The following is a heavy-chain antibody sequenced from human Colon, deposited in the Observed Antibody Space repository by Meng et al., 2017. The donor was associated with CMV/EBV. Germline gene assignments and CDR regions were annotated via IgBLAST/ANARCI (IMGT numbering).Heavy chain of an antibody. D-gene: IGHD2-2*01. CDR3: ARGRYASLGASDL. Sequence: GESLKISCAASGFIFGDYAMTWVRQAPGKGLEWVASIIGSGFYTYYADSVEGRFTISRDNSENTLYLQMNNLRAEDTAVYYCARGRYASLGASDLWGQGTMVTVSS. J-gene: IGHJ3*01. V-gene: IGHV3-23*01. CDR1: GFIFGDYA. CDR2: IIGSGFYT.